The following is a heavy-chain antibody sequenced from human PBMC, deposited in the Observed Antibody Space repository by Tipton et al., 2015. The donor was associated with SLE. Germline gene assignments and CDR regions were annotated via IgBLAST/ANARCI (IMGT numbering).Heavy chain of an antibody. J-gene: IGHJ6*03. D-gene: IGHD3-10*01. CDR2: IDTSGSL. Sequence: TLSLTCTVSGGSISSGIYHWTWIRQPAGKGLEWIGHIDTSGSLLYNPSLSSRVTISLDTSEKQISLQLTSVTATDTAVYYCARGFRSSVMSMVRGTVVHSSYHYMDVWGGGSAVTVSS. CDR3: ARGFRSSVMSMVRGTVVHSSYHYMDV. CDR1: GGSISSGIYH. V-gene: IGHV4-61*09.